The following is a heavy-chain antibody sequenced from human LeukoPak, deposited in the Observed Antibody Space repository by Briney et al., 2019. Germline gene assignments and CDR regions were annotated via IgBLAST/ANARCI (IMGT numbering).Heavy chain of an antibody. J-gene: IGHJ6*02. Sequence: SETLSLTCTVSGGSISSGGYYWSWIRQHPGKDQEWIGYIYYSGTTYYNPSLKSRVTISVDTSKNQFSLKLSSVTAADTAVYYCARGGYYFYYGMDVWGQGTTVTVSS. CDR1: GGSISSGGYY. CDR2: IYYSGTT. V-gene: IGHV4-31*03. CDR3: ARGGYYFYYGMDV.